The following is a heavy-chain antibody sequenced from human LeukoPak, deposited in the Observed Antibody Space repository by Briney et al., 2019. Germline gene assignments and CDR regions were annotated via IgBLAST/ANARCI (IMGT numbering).Heavy chain of an antibody. CDR2: IKQDGSEK. CDR3: AREYCTNGVCYTRRHYYYYGMDV. CDR1: GFTFSSYW. J-gene: IGHJ6*02. D-gene: IGHD2-8*01. V-gene: IGHV3-7*01. Sequence: GVSLRLSCAASGFTFSSYWMSWVRQAPGKGLEWVADIKQDGSEKYYVDSVKGRFTISRDNAKNSLYLQMNSLRAEDTAVYYCAREYCTNGVCYTRRHYYYYGMDVWGQGTTVTVSS.